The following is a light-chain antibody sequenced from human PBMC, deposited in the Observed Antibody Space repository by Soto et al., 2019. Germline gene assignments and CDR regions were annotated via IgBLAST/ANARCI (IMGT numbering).Light chain of an antibody. Sequence: IVMTQSPATVSASPGERVTLSCRASQSVSGNVAWYQHKPGQPPRLLVYGASTTATDIPARFFGSGSETEFTLTITRLQSEDFGTYDCQQFNTWPRTFGKGTKVEIK. CDR1: QSVSGN. CDR3: QQFNTWPRT. V-gene: IGKV3-15*01. J-gene: IGKJ1*01. CDR2: GAS.